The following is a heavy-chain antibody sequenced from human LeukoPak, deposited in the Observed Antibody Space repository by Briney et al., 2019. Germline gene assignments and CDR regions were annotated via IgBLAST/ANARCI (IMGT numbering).Heavy chain of an antibody. Sequence: GGSLRLSCAVSGFTFSSYEMNWVRQAPGKGLEWVSYISSSGSTIYYADSVKGRFTISRDNAKNSLFLQMNSLRAEDTAVYYCARVPYDILTGYYIDYWGQGTLVTVSS. CDR2: ISSSGSTI. CDR1: GFTFSSYE. CDR3: ARVPYDILTGYYIDY. V-gene: IGHV3-48*03. D-gene: IGHD3-9*01. J-gene: IGHJ4*02.